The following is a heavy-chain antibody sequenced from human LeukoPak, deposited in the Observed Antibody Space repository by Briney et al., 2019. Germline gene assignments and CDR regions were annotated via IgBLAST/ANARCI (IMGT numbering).Heavy chain of an antibody. CDR2: IYYSGST. J-gene: IGHJ4*02. CDR1: GGSISSYY. CDR3: ARVNRGYYDSSGYYLYHFDY. D-gene: IGHD3-22*01. V-gene: IGHV4-59*01. Sequence: SETLSLTCTVSGGSISSYYWSWIRQPPGKGLEWIGYIYYSGSTNYNPSLKSRVTISVDTSKNQFSLKLSFVTAADTAVYYCARVNRGYYDSSGYYLYHFDYWGQGTLVTVSS.